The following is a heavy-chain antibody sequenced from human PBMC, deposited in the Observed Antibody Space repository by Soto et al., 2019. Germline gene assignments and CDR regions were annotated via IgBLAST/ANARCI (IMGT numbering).Heavy chain of an antibody. V-gene: IGHV1-69*12. CDR1: GGTFSSYA. Sequence: QVQLVQSGAEVKKPGSSVKVSCKASGGTFSSYAISWVRQAPGQGLEWMGGIIPIFGTANYAQKFQGRVTITADEAXXTXYXXLSSLRSEDTAVYYCARTHSSSTPGGAYYYYGMDVWGQGTTVTVSS. CDR2: IIPIFGTA. CDR3: ARTHSSSTPGGAYYYYGMDV. J-gene: IGHJ6*02. D-gene: IGHD6-6*01.